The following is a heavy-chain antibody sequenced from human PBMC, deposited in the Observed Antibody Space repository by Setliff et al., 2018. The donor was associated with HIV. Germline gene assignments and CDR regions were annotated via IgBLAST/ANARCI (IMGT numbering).Heavy chain of an antibody. D-gene: IGHD6-13*01. Sequence: SETLSLTCTVSGDSISSSSYYWSWIRQPAGKGLEWIGRICTGGSTNYNPSLKSRVTISIDTSKNQFSLRLSSVTAADTAVYFCASSSWYYYYYYYLDAWGKGTTVTVSS. CDR1: GDSISSSSYY. J-gene: IGHJ6*03. CDR3: ASSSWYYYYYYYLDA. V-gene: IGHV4-61*02. CDR2: ICTGGST.